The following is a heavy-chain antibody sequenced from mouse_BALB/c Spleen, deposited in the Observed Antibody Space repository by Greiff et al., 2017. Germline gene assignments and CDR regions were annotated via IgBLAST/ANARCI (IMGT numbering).Heavy chain of an antibody. J-gene: IGHJ2*01. CDR2: INPSSGYT. Sequence: QVQLQQSAAELARPGASVKMSCKASGYTFTSYTMHWVKQRPGQGLEWIGYINPSSGYTEYNQKFKDKTTLTADKSSSTAYMQLSSLTSEDSAVYYCARGGYYGSSYPLYWGQGTTLTVSS. CDR3: ARGGYYGSSYPLY. D-gene: IGHD1-1*01. V-gene: IGHV1-4*02. CDR1: GYTFTSYT.